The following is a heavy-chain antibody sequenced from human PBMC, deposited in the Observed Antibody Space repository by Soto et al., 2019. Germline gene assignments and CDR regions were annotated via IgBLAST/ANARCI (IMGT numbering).Heavy chain of an antibody. V-gene: IGHV3-9*01. J-gene: IGHJ6*02. CDR1: GFTFDDYA. CDR2: ISWNSGSI. Sequence: EVQLVESGGGLVQPGRSLRLSCAASGFTFDDYAMHWVRQAPGKGLEWVSGISWNSGSIGYADSVKGRFTISRDNAKNSLYLQMNSLSAEDTALYYCAKSFSSYYYYGMDVWGLGTTVTVSS. CDR3: AKSFSSYYYYGMDV.